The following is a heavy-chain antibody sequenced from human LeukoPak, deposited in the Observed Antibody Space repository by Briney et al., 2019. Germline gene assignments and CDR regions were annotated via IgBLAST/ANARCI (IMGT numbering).Heavy chain of an antibody. Sequence: GGSLRLSCAASGFTFDDYAMHWVRQAPGKGLEWVSLISGDGGSTYYADSVKGRFTISRDNSKNSLLLQMNSLRTEDTALYFCAKGAAAGNYFDYWGQGTLVTVSS. D-gene: IGHD6-13*01. CDR3: AKGAAAGNYFDY. V-gene: IGHV3-43*02. J-gene: IGHJ4*02. CDR2: ISGDGGST. CDR1: GFTFDDYA.